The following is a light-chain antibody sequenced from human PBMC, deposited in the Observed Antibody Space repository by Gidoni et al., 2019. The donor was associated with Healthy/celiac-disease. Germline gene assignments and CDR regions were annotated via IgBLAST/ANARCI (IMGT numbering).Light chain of an antibody. CDR3: QQYGSSPMYP. Sequence: IVLTQSPGTLSLAPGERATLSGRASQSVSSSYLAWYQQKPGQAPRLLIYGASSRATGIPDRFSGSGSGTDFTLTISRLEPEDFAVYYCQQYGSSPMYPFGQWTQLETK. CDR2: GAS. V-gene: IGKV3-20*01. CDR1: QSVSSSY. J-gene: IGKJ2*01.